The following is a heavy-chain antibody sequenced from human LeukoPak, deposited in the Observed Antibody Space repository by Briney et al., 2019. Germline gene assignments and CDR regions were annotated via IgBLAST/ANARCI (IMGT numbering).Heavy chain of an antibody. CDR3: ARRDGMKGGLDY. D-gene: IGHD5-24*01. Sequence: SVKVSCKASGGTFSSYAISWVRQAPGQGLEWMGGIIPIFGTANYAQKFQGRVTITADESTSTAYMELSSLRSEDTAVYYCARRDGMKGGLDYWGQGTLVTVSS. CDR1: GGTFSSYA. J-gene: IGHJ4*02. CDR2: IIPIFGTA. V-gene: IGHV1-69*13.